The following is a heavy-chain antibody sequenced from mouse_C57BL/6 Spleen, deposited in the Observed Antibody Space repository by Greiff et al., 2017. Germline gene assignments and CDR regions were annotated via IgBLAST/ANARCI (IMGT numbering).Heavy chain of an antibody. Sequence: EVQLQQSGPVLVKPGASVKMSCKASGYTFTDYYMNWVKQSHGKSLEWIGVINPYNGGTSSNQKFKGKATLTVDKSSSTAYMELNSLTSEDSAVYYCARGGNGNPYFDYWGQGTTLTVSS. J-gene: IGHJ2*01. D-gene: IGHD1-1*01. V-gene: IGHV1-19*01. CDR1: GYTFTDYY. CDR3: ARGGNGNPYFDY. CDR2: INPYNGGT.